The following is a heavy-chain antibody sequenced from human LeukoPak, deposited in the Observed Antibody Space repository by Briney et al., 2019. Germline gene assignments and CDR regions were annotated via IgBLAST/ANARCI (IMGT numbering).Heavy chain of an antibody. J-gene: IGHJ4*02. CDR2: IWYDGSQK. CDR1: GFTFSTYS. D-gene: IGHD2-15*01. Sequence: QPGGSLRLSCAASGFTFSTYSMNWVRQAPGKGLEWVAVIWYDGSQKYYTDSVKGRFTISRDNSKNTLFLQMNSLRAEDTAIYYCARDWKYCTDGRCYGGFDYWGQGTLVTVSS. CDR3: ARDWKYCTDGRCYGGFDY. V-gene: IGHV3-33*08.